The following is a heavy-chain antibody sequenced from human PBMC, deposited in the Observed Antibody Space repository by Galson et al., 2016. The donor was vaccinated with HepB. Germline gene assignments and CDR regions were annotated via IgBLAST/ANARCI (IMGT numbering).Heavy chain of an antibody. D-gene: IGHD3-22*01. CDR2: IYYSGST. CDR1: GGSISSDGYY. J-gene: IGHJ4*02. Sequence: LSLTCTVSGGSISSDGYYWSWIRQHPGKGLEWIGYIYYSGSTHYNRSLKSRVTISVDTSKNQFSLKLSSVTAADTAVYYCAYTYYYDSSGYSPFDNWGQGTLVTVSS. CDR3: AYTYYYDSSGYSPFDN. V-gene: IGHV4-31*03.